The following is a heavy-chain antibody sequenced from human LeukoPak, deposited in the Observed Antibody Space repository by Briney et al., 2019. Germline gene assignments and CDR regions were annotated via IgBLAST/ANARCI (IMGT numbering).Heavy chain of an antibody. CDR3: ASPRGYSYGRLDY. J-gene: IGHJ4*02. D-gene: IGHD5-18*01. Sequence: GGSLRLSCAASGFTFSSYAMHWVRQAPGKGLEWVAVISYDGSNKCYADSVKGRFTISRDNSKNTLYLQMNSLRAEDTAVYYCASPRGYSYGRLDYWGQGTLVTVSS. CDR2: ISYDGSNK. V-gene: IGHV3-30-3*01. CDR1: GFTFSSYA.